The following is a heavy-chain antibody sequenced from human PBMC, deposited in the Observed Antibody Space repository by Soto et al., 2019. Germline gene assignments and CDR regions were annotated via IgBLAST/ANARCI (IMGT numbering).Heavy chain of an antibody. CDR3: ARGRYCLTGRCFPNWFDS. D-gene: IGHD7-27*01. V-gene: IGHV4-30-4*01. CDR2: IYKSATT. CDR1: GDSISNLDYF. Sequence: SETLSLTCSVSGDSISNLDYFWAWIRQPPGQALEYIGYIYKSATTYYNPSFESRVAISVDTSKSQFSLNVTSVTAADAAVYFCARGRYCLTGRCFPNWFDSWGQGALVTVSS. J-gene: IGHJ5*01.